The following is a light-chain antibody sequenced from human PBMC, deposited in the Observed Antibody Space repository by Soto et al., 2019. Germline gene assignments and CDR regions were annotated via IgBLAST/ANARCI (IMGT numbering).Light chain of an antibody. V-gene: IGKV3-11*01. Sequence: EIVLTQSPATLSLSPGERATLSCRASQSVSSYLAWYQQKPGQAPRLLIYDASNRATGIPARFSGSGSGTDFTLTISGLEPEDFAVYYCQQRSNWLTFWGGTKVEIK. CDR3: QQRSNWLT. J-gene: IGKJ4*01. CDR2: DAS. CDR1: QSVSSY.